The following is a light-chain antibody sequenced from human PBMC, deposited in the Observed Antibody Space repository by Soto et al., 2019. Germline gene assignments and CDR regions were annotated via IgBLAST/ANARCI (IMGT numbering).Light chain of an antibody. V-gene: IGLV2-14*01. J-gene: IGLJ1*01. CDR2: EVN. CDR1: SSDVGAYNY. Sequence: QSVLTQPASVSGSPGQSITISCTGTSSDVGAYNYVSWYQQYPGKAPKLMIYEVNNRPSVVFNRFSGSKSGNTASLIISGLQAEDEADYYCSSYTTSNTNVFGTGTKLTVL. CDR3: SSYTTSNTNV.